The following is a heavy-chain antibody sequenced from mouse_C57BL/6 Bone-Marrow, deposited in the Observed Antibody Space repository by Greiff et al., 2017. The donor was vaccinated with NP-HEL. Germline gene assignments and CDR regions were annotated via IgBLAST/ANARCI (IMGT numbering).Heavy chain of an antibody. CDR3: ASPFITTVVAPRYFDV. CDR1: GYTFTDYY. J-gene: IGHJ1*03. V-gene: IGHV1-19*01. Sequence: EVQLQQSGPVLVKPGASVKMSCKASGYTFTDYYMNWVKQSHGKSLEWIGVINPYNGGTSYNQKFKGKATLTVDKSSSTAYMELNSLTSEDSAVYYCASPFITTVVAPRYFDVWGTGTTVTVSS. D-gene: IGHD1-1*01. CDR2: INPYNGGT.